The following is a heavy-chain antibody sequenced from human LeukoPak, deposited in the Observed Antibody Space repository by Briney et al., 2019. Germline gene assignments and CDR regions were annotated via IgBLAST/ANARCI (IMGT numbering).Heavy chain of an antibody. D-gene: IGHD2-2*01. CDR3: ARDGPTAAPFDY. CDR2: INPSGGST. J-gene: IGHJ4*02. V-gene: IGHV1-46*01. CDR1: GYRFTSYD. Sequence: ASVKVSCKASGYRFTSYDMHWVRQAPGQGLEWMGIINPSGGSTSYAQRFQGRVAVTRDTSTTTVYMEVNSLTSEDTAVYFCARDGPTAAPFDYWGQGTLVTVSS.